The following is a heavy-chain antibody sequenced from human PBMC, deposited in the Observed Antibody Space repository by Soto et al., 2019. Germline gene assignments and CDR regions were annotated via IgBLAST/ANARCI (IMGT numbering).Heavy chain of an antibody. V-gene: IGHV4-59*01. CDR3: ARFTYYYDTPGHGMWFDP. CDR2: FYYRGDT. CDR1: GDSIQKYW. Sequence: PSETLSLTCSVSGDSIQKYWWIWIRQPPGKALEWIGYFYYRGDTNYNPSLKSRATVSGDMSKNQLFLRLTSVTAADTAVYYCARFTYYYDTPGHGMWFDPWGQGTLVTVSS. D-gene: IGHD3-22*01. J-gene: IGHJ5*02.